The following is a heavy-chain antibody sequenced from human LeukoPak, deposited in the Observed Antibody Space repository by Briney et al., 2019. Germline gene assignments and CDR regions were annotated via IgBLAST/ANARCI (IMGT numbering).Heavy chain of an antibody. CDR1: GYTFTSYG. V-gene: IGHV1-18*01. J-gene: IGHJ3*02. D-gene: IGHD2-2*02. CDR3: ARYEPSLVPAAIGAFDI. Sequence: ASVKVSCKASGYTFTSYGINWVRQAPGQGLEWMGWISAYNGNTNYAQKLQGRVTMTTDTSTSTAYMELRSLRSDDTAVYYCARYEPSLVPAAIGAFDIWGQGTMVTVSS. CDR2: ISAYNGNT.